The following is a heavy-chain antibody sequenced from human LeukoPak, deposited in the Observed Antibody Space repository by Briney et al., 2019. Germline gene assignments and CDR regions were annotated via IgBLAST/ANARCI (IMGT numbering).Heavy chain of an antibody. CDR2: VSTSGGST. CDR1: GLTFSRYA. V-gene: IGHV3-23*01. J-gene: IGHJ4*02. D-gene: IGHD3-22*01. CDR3: AKQAYDSPRTDFDY. Sequence: PGGSLRLSCAASGLTFSRYAMSWVRQAPGKGLEWLSGVSTSGGSTYYADSVKGRFTISRDNSKNTLHLQMNSLRAEDTAIYYCAKQAYDSPRTDFDYWGQGTLVTVSS.